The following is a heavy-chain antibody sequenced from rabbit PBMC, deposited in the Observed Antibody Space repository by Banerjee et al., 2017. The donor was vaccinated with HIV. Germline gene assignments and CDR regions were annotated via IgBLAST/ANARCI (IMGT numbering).Heavy chain of an antibody. V-gene: IGHV1S43*01. CDR2: IYTTSGII. D-gene: IGHD7-1*01. CDR3: VRETETYAGYAGYGYYFNL. Sequence: QEQLEESGGDLVKPEGSLTLTCTASGFSFSSSYYMCWVRQAPGKGLELIACIYTTSGIIWYASWAKGRFTISRSTSLNTVDLQLNSLTAADTATYFCVRETETYAGYAGYGYYFNLWGPGTLVTVS. J-gene: IGHJ4*01. CDR1: GFSFSSSYY.